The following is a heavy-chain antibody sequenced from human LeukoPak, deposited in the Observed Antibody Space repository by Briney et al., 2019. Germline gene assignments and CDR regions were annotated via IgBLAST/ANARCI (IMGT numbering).Heavy chain of an antibody. V-gene: IGHV5-51*01. J-gene: IGHJ4*02. CDR2: IYPGDSDT. CDR1: GYSFTNYW. Sequence: GESLKISCKGSGYSFTNYWIGWVRQMPGKGLEWMGIIYPGDSDTRYSPSFQGQVTISADKSVNTAYLQWNSLKASDTAMYYCASLWTALLYWGQGTLVTVSS. D-gene: IGHD3/OR15-3a*01. CDR3: ASLWTALLY.